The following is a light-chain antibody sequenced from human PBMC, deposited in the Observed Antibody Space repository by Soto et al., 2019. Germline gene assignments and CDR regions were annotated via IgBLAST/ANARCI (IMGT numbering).Light chain of an antibody. CDR1: NSDVGAYNY. Sequence: QSVLTHPASVSGSPGQSITISCTGTNSDVGAYNYVSWFQQHPGKAPKLIIFEVSNRPSGVSHRFSGSKSGNTASLTISGLQTEDEADYYCLSYTITSILVFGGGTKVTVL. CDR3: LSYTITSILV. CDR2: EVS. J-gene: IGLJ3*02. V-gene: IGLV2-14*01.